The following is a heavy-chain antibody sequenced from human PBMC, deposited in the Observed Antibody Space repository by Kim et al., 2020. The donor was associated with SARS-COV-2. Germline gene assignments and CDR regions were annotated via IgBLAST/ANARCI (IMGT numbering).Heavy chain of an antibody. CDR1: GGTFSSYA. D-gene: IGHD3-3*01. V-gene: IGHV1-69*04. CDR2: IIPILGIA. Sequence: SVKVSCKASGGTFSSYAISWVRQAPGQGLEWMGRIIPILGIANYAQKFQGRVTITADKSTSTAYMELSSLRSEDTAVYYCARDQVVGFENFWSGYYTHPYDYYGLDAWGQGTPVTVSS. CDR3: ARDQVVGFENFWSGYYTHPYDYYGLDA. J-gene: IGHJ6*02.